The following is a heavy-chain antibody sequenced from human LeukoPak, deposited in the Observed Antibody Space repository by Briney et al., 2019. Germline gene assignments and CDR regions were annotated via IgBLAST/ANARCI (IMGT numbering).Heavy chain of an antibody. V-gene: IGHV4-59*01. CDR1: GGSISSYY. CDR3: ARGRYFDRDLDY. CDR2: IYYSGST. D-gene: IGHD3-9*01. J-gene: IGHJ4*02. Sequence: SKTLSLTCTVSGGSISSYYWSWIRQPPGKGLEWIGYIYYSGSTNYNPSLKSRVTISVDTSKNQFSLKLSSVTAADTAVYYCARGRYFDRDLDYWGQGTLVTVSS.